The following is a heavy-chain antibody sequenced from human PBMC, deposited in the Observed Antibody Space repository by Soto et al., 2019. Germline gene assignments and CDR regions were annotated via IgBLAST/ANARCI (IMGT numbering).Heavy chain of an antibody. CDR1: GGTFSRYA. Sequence: QVQLVQSGAEVHKTGSSVNVSCKASGGTFSRYAISWVRQAPGQGPEWMVGIIPIFGTANYAQKFQGRVKITADESTSIAYMEMSSLRSEATAVYYCARASMTYYYDSSGYYQTRASRSYFDYWRQRTLVTVSS. V-gene: IGHV1-69*01. D-gene: IGHD3-22*01. CDR3: ARASMTYYYDSSGYYQTRASRSYFDY. J-gene: IGHJ4*02. CDR2: IIPIFGTA.